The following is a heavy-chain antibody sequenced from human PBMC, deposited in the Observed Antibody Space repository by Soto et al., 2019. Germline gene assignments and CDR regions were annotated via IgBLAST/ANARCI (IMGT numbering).Heavy chain of an antibody. CDR1: GGSISSDAYL. V-gene: IGHV4-31*03. D-gene: IGHD4-17*01. Sequence: PSESLSLTCSVSGGSISSDAYLWSWVRQHPGKGLEWIGYIYYSGKTYFNPSLRSRLAISMNTSKNHFSLKLNSMTAADTAVYYCAIASVITNEALAWGQGTLVTVSS. CDR3: AIASVITNEALA. J-gene: IGHJ3*01. CDR2: IYYSGKT.